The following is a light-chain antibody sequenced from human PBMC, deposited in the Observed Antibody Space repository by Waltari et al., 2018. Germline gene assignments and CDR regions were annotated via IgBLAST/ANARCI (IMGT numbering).Light chain of an antibody. CDR2: DAS. V-gene: IGKV3-15*01. CDR3: QQYADLPPYN. CDR1: QTVSTN. Sequence: DIGMTQSPGTLLASPGDSATPSCRVSQTVSTNLAWYQQKPGQAPRLLIYDASTRVTGVPARFSGSGSGTDFTLTIASLQSEDFGVYYCQQYADLPPYNFGQGTKLEI. J-gene: IGKJ2*01.